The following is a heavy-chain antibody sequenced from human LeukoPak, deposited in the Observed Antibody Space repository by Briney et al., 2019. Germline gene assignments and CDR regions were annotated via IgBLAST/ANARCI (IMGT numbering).Heavy chain of an antibody. D-gene: IGHD5-12*01. CDR2: IVLNSGSI. CDR3: SRELAYSGYYY. V-gene: IGHV3-9*01. J-gene: IGHJ4*02. Sequence: GRSLRLSCAASGFIFDDYAMHWVRHATGKGLEWVSGIVLNSGSIGYAYWVNCRFTISRDNAKCTLYRQINSLRAEDSAMYYCSRELAYSGYYYWGQGALVTVSS. CDR1: GFIFDDYA.